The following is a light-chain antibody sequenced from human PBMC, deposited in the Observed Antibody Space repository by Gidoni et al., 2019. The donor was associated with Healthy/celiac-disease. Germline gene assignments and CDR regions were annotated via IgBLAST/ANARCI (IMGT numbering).Light chain of an antibody. Sequence: SYELTQQPSVSVSPGQTASITCSGDKLGDKYACWYQQKPGQSPVLVIYQDSKRPSGIPELFSVSNSGTTATLTISGTQAMEEADYYCQACDSSTVVFGGGTKLTFL. J-gene: IGLJ2*01. V-gene: IGLV3-1*01. CDR2: QDS. CDR3: QACDSSTVV. CDR1: KLGDKY.